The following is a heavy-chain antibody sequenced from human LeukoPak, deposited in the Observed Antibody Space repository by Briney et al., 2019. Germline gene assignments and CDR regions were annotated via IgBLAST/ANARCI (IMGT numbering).Heavy chain of an antibody. J-gene: IGHJ4*02. CDR1: GFRFDIYG. Sequence: GGSLRLSCAASGFRFDIYGMRWVRQAPGKGLEWVAFIWADGRREFYADSVRGRFTVSRDNSNNTLYLHMTSLRAEDTALYYCARDRNNYHFDYCGQGTLLSVSS. V-gene: IGHV3-33*01. D-gene: IGHD4-11*01. CDR3: ARDRNNYHFDY. CDR2: IWADGRRE.